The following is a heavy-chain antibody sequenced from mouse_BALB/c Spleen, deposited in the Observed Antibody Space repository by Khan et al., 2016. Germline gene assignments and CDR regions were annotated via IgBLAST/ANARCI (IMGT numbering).Heavy chain of an antibody. CDR2: IDPANGDT. V-gene: IGHV14-3*02. CDR1: GFNIKDTY. D-gene: IGHD1-1*01. J-gene: IGHJ3*01. CDR3: ARGYYGSSSFPY. Sequence: VQLQQSGAELVKPGASVKVSCTASGFNIKDTYMHWVKQRPEQGLEWIGRIDPANGDTKFDPKFQDKATITADTSSNTAYIQRSSLTSEDTAVYYCARGYYGSSSFPYWGQGTLVTVSA.